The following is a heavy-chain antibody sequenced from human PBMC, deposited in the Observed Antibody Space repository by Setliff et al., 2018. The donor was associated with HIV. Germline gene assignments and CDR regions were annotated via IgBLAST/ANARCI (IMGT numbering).Heavy chain of an antibody. J-gene: IGHJ4*02. V-gene: IGHV3-30*18. Sequence: QTGGSLRLSCAASGFAFDTYAMNWVRQAPGKGLEWVSLISFDATGKVYVDSVEGRFTISRDNSKNTLFLQMNSLRTEDTAVYYCAKNFYSSPWSPLDYWGQGTLVTVSS. CDR1: GFAFDTYA. CDR2: ISFDATGK. CDR3: AKNFYSSPWSPLDY. D-gene: IGHD6-19*01.